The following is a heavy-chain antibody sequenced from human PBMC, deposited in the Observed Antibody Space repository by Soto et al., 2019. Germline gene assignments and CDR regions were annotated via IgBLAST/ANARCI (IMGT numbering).Heavy chain of an antibody. Sequence: EVQLVESGGGLVKPGGSLRLSCAASGFTFSNAWMSWVRQAPGKGLGWVGRIKSRADGGTADHAAPVKGRFAISRDESKNTLSLQMKRLKTEDTSVYYCATLGGNLGAFDYWGQGTLVTVSS. D-gene: IGHD3-16*01. CDR3: ATLGGNLGAFDY. CDR2: IKSRADGGTA. V-gene: IGHV3-15*01. CDR1: GFTFSNAW. J-gene: IGHJ4*02.